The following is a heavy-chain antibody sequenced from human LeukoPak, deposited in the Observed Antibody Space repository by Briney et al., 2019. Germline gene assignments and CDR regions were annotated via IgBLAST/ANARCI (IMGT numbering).Heavy chain of an antibody. CDR3: ARDVGYRSSRGFDY. V-gene: IGHV3-33*01. CDR1: GFTFSTYV. Sequence: GGSLRLSCAASGFTFSTYVMHWVRQAPGKGLEWVAVIWYDGSNEYYADSVKGRFTISRDNSKNTLYAQMNSLRAEDTAVYYCARDVGYRSSRGFDYWGQGTLVTVSS. J-gene: IGHJ4*02. D-gene: IGHD6-13*01. CDR2: IWYDGSNE.